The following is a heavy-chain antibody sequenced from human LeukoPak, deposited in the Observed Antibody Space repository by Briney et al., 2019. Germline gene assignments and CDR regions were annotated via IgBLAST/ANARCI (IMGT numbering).Heavy chain of an antibody. V-gene: IGHV3-66*01. CDR1: GFTVSSNY. CDR2: IYSGGSA. J-gene: IGHJ4*02. CDR3: ARDPCSGVSCYSGYYDY. D-gene: IGHD2-15*01. Sequence: GGSLRLSCAASGFTVSSNYMSWVRQAPGKGLEWVSVIYSGGSAYYADSVKGRFTISRDNSKNTVYLQMSSLRAEDTATYYCARDPCSGVSCYSGYYDYWGQGTLVTVSS.